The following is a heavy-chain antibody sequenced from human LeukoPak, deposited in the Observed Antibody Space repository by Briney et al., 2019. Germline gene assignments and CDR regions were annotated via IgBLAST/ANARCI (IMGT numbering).Heavy chain of an antibody. CDR3: ARGGSYASFGFDY. CDR2: IYSGGST. V-gene: IGHV3-53*01. D-gene: IGHD1-26*01. CDR1: GFTVSSNS. J-gene: IGHJ4*02. Sequence: GGSPRLSCAASGFTVSSNSMSWVRQAPGKGLEWVSLIYSGGSTHYADSVKGRFTISRDNSKNTPCLQMNSLRAEDTAVYYCARGGSYASFGFDYWGQGTLVTVSS.